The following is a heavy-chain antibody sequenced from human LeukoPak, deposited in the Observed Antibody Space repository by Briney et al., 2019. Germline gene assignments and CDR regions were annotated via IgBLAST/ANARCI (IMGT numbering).Heavy chain of an antibody. CDR2: MYFGGSS. V-gene: IGHV4-59*01. CDR1: GGSISSYY. Sequence: SETLSLTCTVSGGSISSYYWSWIRQPPGKGLEWIGYMYFGGSSNYNPSLKSRVTISVDTSKNQLSLNLNSVTAADTAVYYCARGIVGATRAFDIWSQGAMVTVSS. CDR3: ARGIVGATRAFDI. D-gene: IGHD1-26*01. J-gene: IGHJ3*02.